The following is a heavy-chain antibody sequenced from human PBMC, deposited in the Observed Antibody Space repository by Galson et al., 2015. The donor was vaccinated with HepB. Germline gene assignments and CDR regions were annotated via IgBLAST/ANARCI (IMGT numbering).Heavy chain of an antibody. D-gene: IGHD2-2*01. J-gene: IGHJ4*02. V-gene: IGHV3-11*01. CDR2: ISSSGNTI. CDR3: ARGRGRCSSNSCYYDY. Sequence: LRLSCAASGFTFTDYYMTWIRQAPGKGLEWVSSISSSGNTIYYADSVKGRFTISRDNAKNSVYLQMNSLRAEDTAIYYCARGRGRCSSNSCYYDYWGQGTRVTVSS. CDR1: GFTFTDYY.